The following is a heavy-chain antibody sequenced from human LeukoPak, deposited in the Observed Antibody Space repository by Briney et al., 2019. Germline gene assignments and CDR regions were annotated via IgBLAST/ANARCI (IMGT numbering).Heavy chain of an antibody. CDR2: IYYSGST. CDR1: GGSISSYY. J-gene: IGHJ4*02. D-gene: IGHD6-19*01. V-gene: IGHV4-59*01. CDR3: ARDGYSSGWYVS. Sequence: SETLSLTCTVSGGSISSYYWSWIRQPPGKGLEWIGYIYYSGSTNYNPSLKSRVTISVDTSKNQFSLKLSSVTAADTAVYYCARDGYSSGWYVSWGQGTLVTVSS.